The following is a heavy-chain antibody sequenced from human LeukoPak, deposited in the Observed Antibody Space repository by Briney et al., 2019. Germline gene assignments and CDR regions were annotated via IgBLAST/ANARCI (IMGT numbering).Heavy chain of an antibody. V-gene: IGHV3-23*01. J-gene: IGHJ4*02. CDR1: GFTFSSYA. D-gene: IGHD2-21*01. Sequence: PGGSLRLSCAASGFTFSSYAMTWVRQAPGKGLEWVSGISASGGTTSYADSVKGRFTISRDNSKNRLYLQMNSLRAEDTAVYYCASFPRGDLGLIILDFWGQGTLVTVSS. CDR2: ISASGGTT. CDR3: ASFPRGDLGLIILDF.